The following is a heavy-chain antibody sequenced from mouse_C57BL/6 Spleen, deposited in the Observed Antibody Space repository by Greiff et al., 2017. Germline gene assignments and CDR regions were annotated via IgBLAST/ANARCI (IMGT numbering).Heavy chain of an antibody. CDR1: GYTFTDYE. D-gene: IGHD4-1*01. V-gene: IGHV1-15*01. Sequence: VKLMESGAELVRPGASVTLSCKASGYTFTDYEMHWVKQTPVHGLEWIGAIDPETGGTAYNQKFKGKAILTADKSSSTAYMELRSLTSEDSAVYYCTRAGNGYWGQGTTLTVSS. CDR2: IDPETGGT. J-gene: IGHJ2*01. CDR3: TRAGNGY.